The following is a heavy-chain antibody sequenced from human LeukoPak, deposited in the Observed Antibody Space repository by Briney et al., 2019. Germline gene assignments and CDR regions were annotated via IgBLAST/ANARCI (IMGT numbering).Heavy chain of an antibody. CDR1: GFTFSSYG. CDR3: AKSLRWLRLYYYYGMDV. V-gene: IGHV3-30*18. CDR2: ISYDGSNK. Sequence: GRSLRLSCAASGFTFSSYGMHWVRQAPGKGLEWVAVISYDGSNKYYADSVKGRFTISRDNSKNTLYLQMNSLRAEDTAVYYCAKSLRWLRLYYYYGMDVWGQGTTVTVSS. D-gene: IGHD5-12*01. J-gene: IGHJ6*02.